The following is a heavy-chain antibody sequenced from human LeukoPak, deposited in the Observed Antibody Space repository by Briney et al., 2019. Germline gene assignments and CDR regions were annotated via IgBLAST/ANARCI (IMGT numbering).Heavy chain of an antibody. Sequence: SETLSLTCTVSGGSISSSSYYWGWIRQPPGKGLEWIGEINHSGSTNYNPSLKSRVTISVDTSKNQFSLKLSSVTAADTAVYYCARETTYYDFWSAPPGYYMDVWGKGTTVTVSS. CDR1: GGSISSSSYY. V-gene: IGHV4-39*07. CDR3: ARETTYYDFWSAPPGYYMDV. CDR2: INHSGST. J-gene: IGHJ6*03. D-gene: IGHD3-3*01.